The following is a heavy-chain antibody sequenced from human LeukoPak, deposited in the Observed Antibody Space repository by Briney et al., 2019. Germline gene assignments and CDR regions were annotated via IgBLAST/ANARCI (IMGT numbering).Heavy chain of an antibody. CDR2: ISGSGGST. CDR3: AKDHRGSSWFYYYYMDV. Sequence: GGSLRLSCAASGFTFSSYAMSWVRQAPGKGLEWVSAISGSGGSTYYADSVKGRFTISRDNSKNTLYLQMNSLRAEDTAVYYCAKDHRGSSWFYYYYMDVWGKGTTVTVSS. V-gene: IGHV3-23*01. D-gene: IGHD6-13*01. J-gene: IGHJ6*03. CDR1: GFTFSSYA.